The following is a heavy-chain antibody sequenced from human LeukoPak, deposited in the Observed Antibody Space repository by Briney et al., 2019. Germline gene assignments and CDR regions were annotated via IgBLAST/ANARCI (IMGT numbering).Heavy chain of an antibody. V-gene: IGHV4-61*01. Sequence: SETLSLTCDVSGVSINTCCYYWTWIRQPPGKGLVWIGYKYHSGSTRYNSSLRSRLTISLDSSKNQFSLRLTSVTAADTAVYYCARGRSYGFDFDSWGPGTLVIVSS. CDR3: ARGRSYGFDFDS. CDR2: KYHSGST. CDR1: GVSINTCCYY. D-gene: IGHD5-18*01. J-gene: IGHJ4*02.